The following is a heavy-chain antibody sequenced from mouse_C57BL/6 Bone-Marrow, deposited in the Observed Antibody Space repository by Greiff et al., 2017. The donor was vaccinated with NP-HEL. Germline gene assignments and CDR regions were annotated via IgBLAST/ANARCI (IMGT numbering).Heavy chain of an antibody. Sequence: VQLQQSGAELVKPGASVKLSCKASGYTFTSYWMQWVKQRPGQGLEWIGEIDPSDSYTNYNQKFKVKATLTVDTSSSTAYMQLSSLTSEDSAVYYCARSLWDYYAMDYWGQGTSVTVSS. CDR2: IDPSDSYT. V-gene: IGHV1-50*01. J-gene: IGHJ4*01. D-gene: IGHD4-1*01. CDR3: ARSLWDYYAMDY. CDR1: GYTFTSYW.